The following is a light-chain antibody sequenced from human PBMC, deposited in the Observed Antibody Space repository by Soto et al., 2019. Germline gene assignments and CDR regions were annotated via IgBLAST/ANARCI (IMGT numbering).Light chain of an antibody. CDR3: QQYESSPTT. CDR1: QSVSSTY. CDR2: GAS. V-gene: IGKV3-20*01. J-gene: IGKJ4*01. Sequence: EIVLTQSPGTLSLSPGERATLSCRASQSVSSTYLAWYQQKPCQAPRLLIYGASSRATGIPDRFSGSGSGTDFTLTISRLEPEDFAVYYCQQYESSPTTFGGGTKVEIK.